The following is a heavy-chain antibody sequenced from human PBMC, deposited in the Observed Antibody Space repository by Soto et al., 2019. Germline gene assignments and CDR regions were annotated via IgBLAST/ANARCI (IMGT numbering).Heavy chain of an antibody. J-gene: IGHJ4*02. CDR3: HAAGSGTEFF. V-gene: IGHV3-9*01. Sequence: EVQLVESAGDLVQPGRSLRLSCVASGLTIEHSGMHWVRQAPGKGLAWVAGISWDSKTIAYADSVKGRFAISRDNAKKSLSLQMRSLRTEDTAPYYCHAAGSGTEFFWGQGTHFPVSS. CDR2: ISWDSKTI. CDR1: GLTIEHSG. D-gene: IGHD3-10*01.